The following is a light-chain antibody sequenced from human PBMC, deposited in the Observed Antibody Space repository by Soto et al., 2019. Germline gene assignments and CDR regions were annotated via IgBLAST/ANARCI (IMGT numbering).Light chain of an antibody. Sequence: QSALTQPPSASGTPGQRVTISCSGSSSNIGSNTVNWYQLLPGTAPKLLIYSNNQRPSGVPDRFSGSKSGTSASLAISGLQSEDEADYYCEAWDDSLDGVVFGGGTKLTVL. V-gene: IGLV1-44*01. CDR1: SSNIGSNT. CDR3: EAWDDSLDGVV. CDR2: SNN. J-gene: IGLJ2*01.